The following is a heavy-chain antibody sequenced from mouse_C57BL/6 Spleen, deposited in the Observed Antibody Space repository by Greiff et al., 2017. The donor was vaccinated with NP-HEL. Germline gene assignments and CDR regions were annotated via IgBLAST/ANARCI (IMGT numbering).Heavy chain of an antibody. CDR2: ISSGSSTI. D-gene: IGHD3-2*02. Sequence: VQLKESGGGLVKPGGSLKLSCAASGFTFSDYGMHWVRQAPEKGLEWVAYISSGSSTIYYADTVKGRFTISRDNAKNTLFLQMTSLRSEDTAMYYCARRLWYFDVWGTGTTVTVSS. J-gene: IGHJ1*03. V-gene: IGHV5-17*01. CDR3: ARRLWYFDV. CDR1: GFTFSDYG.